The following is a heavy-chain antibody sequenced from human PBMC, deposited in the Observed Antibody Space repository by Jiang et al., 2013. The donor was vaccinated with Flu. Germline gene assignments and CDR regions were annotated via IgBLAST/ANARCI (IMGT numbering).Heavy chain of an antibody. CDR3: ARDQNYYGSGAAGYYGMDV. J-gene: IGHJ6*02. Sequence: GSGLVKPSGTLSLTCAVSGGSISSSNWWSWVRQPPGKGLEWIGEIYHSGSTNYNPSLKSRVTISVDKSKNQFSLKLSSVTAADTAVYYCARDQNYYGSGAAGYYGMDVWGQGTTGHRLL. V-gene: IGHV4-4*02. CDR2: IYHSGST. CDR1: GGSISSSNW. D-gene: IGHD3-10*01.